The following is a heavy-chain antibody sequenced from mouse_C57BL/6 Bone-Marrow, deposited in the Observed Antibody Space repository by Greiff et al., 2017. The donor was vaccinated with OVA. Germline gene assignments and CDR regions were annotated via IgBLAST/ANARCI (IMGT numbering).Heavy chain of an antibody. Sequence: QLQQSGPELVKPCASVKISCKASGYSFTDSNMNWVKQSNGKSLEWIGVINPNYGTTSSNQKFKGKATLTVDQSSSTAYMQHNSLTSEDSAVYYCAFYYGSSDRYFDVWGSGTTVTVSA. J-gene: IGHJ1*01. CDR3: AFYYGSSDRYFDV. D-gene: IGHD1-1*01. V-gene: IGHV1-39*01. CDR2: INPNYGTT. CDR1: GYSFTDSN.